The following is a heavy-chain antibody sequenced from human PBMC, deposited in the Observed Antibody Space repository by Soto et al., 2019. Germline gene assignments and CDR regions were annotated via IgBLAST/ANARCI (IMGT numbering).Heavy chain of an antibody. CDR3: VREPWGFSGTWYDY. V-gene: IGHV3-74*01. CDR2: INHDGSKT. CDR1: RFSFSSYW. J-gene: IGHJ4*02. Sequence: GGSLRLSCSASRFSFSSYWMHWVRQVPGKGPAWVSRINHDGSKTEYADSVKGRFTISRDNTNNTLYLQMNSLRVEDTAMYYCVREPWGFSGTWYDYWGQGTLVTVSS. D-gene: IGHD6-13*01.